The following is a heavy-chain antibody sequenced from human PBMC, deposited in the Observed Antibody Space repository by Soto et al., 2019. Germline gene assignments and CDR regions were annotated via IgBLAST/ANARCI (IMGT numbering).Heavy chain of an antibody. J-gene: IGHJ4*02. Sequence: SETLSLTCTVAGGSISSYYWSWIRQPPGKGLEWIGYIYYSGSTNYNPSLKSRVTISVDTSKNQFSLKLSSVTAADTAVYYCARRWGGTFDYWGQGTLVTVS. CDR2: IYYSGST. V-gene: IGHV4-59*01. D-gene: IGHD2-21*01. CDR1: GGSISSYY. CDR3: ARRWGGTFDY.